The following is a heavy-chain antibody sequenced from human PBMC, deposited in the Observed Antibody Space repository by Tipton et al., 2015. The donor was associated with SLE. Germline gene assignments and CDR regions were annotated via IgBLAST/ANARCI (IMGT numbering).Heavy chain of an antibody. Sequence: TLSLTCTVSGGSIGSSTYYWGWIRQPPGKGLEWIGSIYYSGSTYYRPSLKSRVTISVDTSKNQFSLKLNSLTAVDTAVYYCARSRIGLGYNYDMDVWGKGTTVTVSS. J-gene: IGHJ6*03. V-gene: IGHV4-39*07. CDR2: IYYSGST. CDR1: GGSIGSSTYY. D-gene: IGHD1-1*01. CDR3: ARSRIGLGYNYDMDV.